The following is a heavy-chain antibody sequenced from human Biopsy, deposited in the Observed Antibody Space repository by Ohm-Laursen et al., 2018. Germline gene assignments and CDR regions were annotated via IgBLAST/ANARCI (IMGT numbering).Heavy chain of an antibody. Sequence: SLRLSCTAPGFTFSSYAMQWVRQAPGKGLEWVSGISWSSGTIGYADSVKGRFTVSRDNAKNSLFLQMNSLRVEDTALYYCVKSAYSSGFWEASDYWGQGTLVTVSS. CDR2: ISWSSGTI. D-gene: IGHD6-19*01. CDR1: GFTFSSYA. J-gene: IGHJ4*02. CDR3: VKSAYSSGFWEASDY. V-gene: IGHV3-9*01.